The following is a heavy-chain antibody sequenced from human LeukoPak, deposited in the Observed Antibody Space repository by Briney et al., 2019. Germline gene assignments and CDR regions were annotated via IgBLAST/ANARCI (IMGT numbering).Heavy chain of an antibody. CDR3: ARWGWGSFYFDY. Sequence: SETLSLTCTVSGXSVSSGSYYWSWIRQPPGKGPGGIGYIYYSGSTNYNPSLKSRVTISVDTSKNQLSLKLSSVTAADTAVYYCARWGWGSFYFDYWGQGTLVTVSS. D-gene: IGHD3-16*01. V-gene: IGHV4-61*01. J-gene: IGHJ4*02. CDR2: IYYSGST. CDR1: GXSVSSGSYY.